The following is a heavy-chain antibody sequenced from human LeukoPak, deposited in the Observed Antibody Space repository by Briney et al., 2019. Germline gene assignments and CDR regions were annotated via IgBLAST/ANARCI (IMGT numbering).Heavy chain of an antibody. D-gene: IGHD3-9*01. CDR1: GFTFSRYA. CDR3: ARPPSDNLLTGSLYYFDN. J-gene: IGHJ4*02. V-gene: IGHV3-30-3*01. CDR2: ILYDGVNK. Sequence: PGGSLRLSCTASGFTFSRYAMQWVRQAPGKGLEWVAFILYDGVNKYYADSVKGRLTISRDNSKNTLYLQINSLRAEDTAVYYCARPPSDNLLTGSLYYFDNWGQGTLVTVSS.